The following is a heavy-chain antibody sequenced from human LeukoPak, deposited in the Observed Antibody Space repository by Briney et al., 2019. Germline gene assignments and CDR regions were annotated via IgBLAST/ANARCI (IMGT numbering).Heavy chain of an antibody. Sequence: PSEALSLTCTVSGGSISGSAYYWGWIRQPPGKGLEWIGSIYYTGTMYYNPSSGTTYYNPSLESRVTISVDTSKNQFSLKLTSVTAADTAVYYCARDLYYAEYTDVWGKGTTVTVSS. CDR2: IYYTGTMYYNPSSGTT. CDR3: ARDLYYAEYTDV. CDR1: GGSISGSAYY. V-gene: IGHV4-39*07. J-gene: IGHJ6*03. D-gene: IGHD2-8*01.